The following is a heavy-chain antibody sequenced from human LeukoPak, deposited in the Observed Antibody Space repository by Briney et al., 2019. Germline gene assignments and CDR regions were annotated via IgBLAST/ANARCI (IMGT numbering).Heavy chain of an antibody. V-gene: IGHV4-39*01. CDR1: GGSISSSSYY. CDR2: IYYSGST. Sequence: SETLSLTCTVSGGSISSSSYYWGWIRQPPGKGLEWIGSIYYSGSTYYNPSLKSRVTISVDTSKNQFSLKLSSVTAADTAVYYCARRENYDILTGYPNPYYYYGMDVWGQGTTVTVSS. D-gene: IGHD3-9*01. CDR3: ARRENYDILTGYPNPYYYYGMDV. J-gene: IGHJ6*02.